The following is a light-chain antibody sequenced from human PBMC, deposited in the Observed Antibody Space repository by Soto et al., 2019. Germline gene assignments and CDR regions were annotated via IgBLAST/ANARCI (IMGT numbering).Light chain of an antibody. Sequence: QSVLTQPPSASGTPGQRVTISCSGSSSNIGINSVNWYQQLPGTAPKLLIYSNNQRPSGVPDRFSGSKSGTSASLAISGLQSGDEAVYYCAAWDDSLHGAVFGGGTQLTVL. CDR1: SSNIGINS. V-gene: IGLV1-44*01. CDR3: AAWDDSLHGAV. CDR2: SNN. J-gene: IGLJ7*01.